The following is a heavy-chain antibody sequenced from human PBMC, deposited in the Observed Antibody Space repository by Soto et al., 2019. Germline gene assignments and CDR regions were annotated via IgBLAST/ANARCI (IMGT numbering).Heavy chain of an antibody. CDR3: ARGCGRAARLGGSMVRGARPTGDYYYYGMDV. D-gene: IGHD3-10*01. Sequence: SETLSLTCTVYGGSFSGYYWSWIRQPPGKGLEWIGEINHSGSTNYNPSLKSRVTISVDTSKNQFSLKLSSVTAADTAVYYCARGCGRAARLGGSMVRGARPTGDYYYYGMDVWGQGTTVTVSS. CDR2: INHSGST. J-gene: IGHJ6*02. V-gene: IGHV4-34*01. CDR1: GGSFSGYY.